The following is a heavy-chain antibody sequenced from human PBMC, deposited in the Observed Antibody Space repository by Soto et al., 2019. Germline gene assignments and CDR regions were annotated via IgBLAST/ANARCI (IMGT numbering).Heavy chain of an antibody. CDR3: AREGYASGLDL. J-gene: IGHJ4*02. D-gene: IGHD1-1*01. V-gene: IGHV3-53*02. CDR1: GLSVSDKY. Sequence: EVQLVQTGGGLIKPGGSLSLSCAASGLSVSDKYMSWVRQAPGKGLEWVSLTYTGGNSYFADFVKGRFIVSRDIYKNTLFLHMNSLAAEATAVYYCAREGYASGLDLWGQGSLVTVSS. CDR2: TYTGGNS.